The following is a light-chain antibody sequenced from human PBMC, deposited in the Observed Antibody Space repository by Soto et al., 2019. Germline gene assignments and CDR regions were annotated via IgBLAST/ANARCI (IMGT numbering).Light chain of an antibody. J-gene: IGLJ3*02. Sequence: QSALTQPASMSGSPGQSITISCTGTSSDVGGYNYVSWYQQHPGKAPKLMIYEVSHRPSGVSDRFSGPKSGNTASLTISGLQAEDEADYYCSSYTTSTTLVVFGGGTKLTVL. CDR3: SSYTTSTTLVV. CDR2: EVS. CDR1: SSDVGGYNY. V-gene: IGLV2-14*01.